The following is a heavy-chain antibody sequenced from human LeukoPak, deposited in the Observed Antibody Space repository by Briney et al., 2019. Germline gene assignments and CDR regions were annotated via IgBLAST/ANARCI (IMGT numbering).Heavy chain of an antibody. CDR1: GFTFGDYP. D-gene: IGHD6-13*01. J-gene: IGHJ4*02. CDR2: IRIKTYGGTT. Sequence: HPGRSLRLSCTASGFTFGDYPMSWFRQAPGKGLEWIGFIRIKTYGGTTEYAASVKGRFTILRDDSKSIAYLQMNSLRVEDTAVYYCAKDLLWAGGAAGSFDYWGQGTLVTVSS. CDR3: AKDLLWAGGAAGSFDY. V-gene: IGHV3-49*03.